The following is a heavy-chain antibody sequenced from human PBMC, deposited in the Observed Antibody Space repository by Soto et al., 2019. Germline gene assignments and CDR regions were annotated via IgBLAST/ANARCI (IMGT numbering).Heavy chain of an antibody. V-gene: IGHV4-4*02. Sequence: PSETLSLTCGVSGDSISTVNWWSWVRQSPGKGLEWIGEIYHSGSTSYNPSLKSRVTMSVDKSKNQFSLQLTSVTAADTAVYYCAIFSGFFTISPFAAWGQGILVSVSS. J-gene: IGHJ5*02. CDR1: GDSISTVNW. CDR2: IYHSGST. CDR3: AIFSGFFTISPFAA. D-gene: IGHD2-8*01.